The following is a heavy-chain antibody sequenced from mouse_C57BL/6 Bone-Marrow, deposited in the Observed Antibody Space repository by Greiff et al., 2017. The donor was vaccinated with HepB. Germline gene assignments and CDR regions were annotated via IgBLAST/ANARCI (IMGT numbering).Heavy chain of an antibody. D-gene: IGHD1-1*01. CDR3: ARTYYYGSSSYWYFYV. CDR2: ISSGSSTI. CDR1: GFTFSDYG. V-gene: IGHV5-17*01. J-gene: IGHJ1*03. Sequence: EVKLVESGGGLVKPGGSLKLSCAASGFTFSDYGMHWVRQAPEKGLEWVAYISSGSSTIYSADTVKGRFTISRDNAKNTLFLQMTSLRSSDTAMYYCARTYYYGSSSYWYFYVWGTGTTVTVSS.